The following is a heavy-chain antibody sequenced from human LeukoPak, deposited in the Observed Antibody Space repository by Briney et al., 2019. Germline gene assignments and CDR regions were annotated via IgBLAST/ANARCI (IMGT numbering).Heavy chain of an antibody. J-gene: IGHJ4*02. CDR1: GFTFSNAW. CDR2: IKGKTDGGTT. CDR3: TTDPYDSSGYYVGSGFDY. V-gene: IGHV3-15*01. D-gene: IGHD3-22*01. Sequence: GGSLRLSCAASGFTFSNAWMSWVRQAPGKGLEWVGRIKGKTDGGTTDYAAPVKGRFTISRDDSKNTLYLQMNSLKTEDTAVYYCTTDPYDSSGYYVGSGFDYWGQGTLVTVSS.